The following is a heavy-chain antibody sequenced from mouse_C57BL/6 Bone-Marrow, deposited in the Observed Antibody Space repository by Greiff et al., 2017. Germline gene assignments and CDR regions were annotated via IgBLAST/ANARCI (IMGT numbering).Heavy chain of an antibody. D-gene: IGHD3-2*02. CDR2: IYPGDGDT. Sequence: QVQLQQSGPELVKPGASVKISCKASGYAFSSSWMNWVKQRPGKGLEWIGRIYPGDGDTNYNGKFKGTATLTADKSSSTAYMQRSSRTSEDSAVYFGARRGERSGYGIDYAIDYWGQGTSLTVSS. J-gene: IGHJ4*01. V-gene: IGHV1-82*01. CDR1: GYAFSSSW. CDR3: ARRGERSGYGIDYAIDY.